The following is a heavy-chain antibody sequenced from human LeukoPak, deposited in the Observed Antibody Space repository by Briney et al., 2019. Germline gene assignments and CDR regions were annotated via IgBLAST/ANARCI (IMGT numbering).Heavy chain of an antibody. V-gene: IGHV4-34*01. J-gene: IGHJ5*01. Sequence: SETLSLTCAVYGGSFSGYNWNWIRQPPGKGLEWIGEISHSGTTNYNPALKSRVTMSVDTSKNQISLNLISVTAADTAVYYCARGSPKLDSWGQGTLVSVSS. CDR1: GGSFSGYN. CDR3: ARGSPKLDS. CDR2: ISHSGTT.